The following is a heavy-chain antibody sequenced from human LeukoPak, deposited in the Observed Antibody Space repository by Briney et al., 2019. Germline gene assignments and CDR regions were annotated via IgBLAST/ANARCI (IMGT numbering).Heavy chain of an antibody. V-gene: IGHV4-34*01. Sequence: SETLSLTCAVYGGSFSGYYWSWIRQPPGKGLEWIGEINHSGSTNYNPSLKSRVTISVDTSKNQFSLKLSSVTAAGTAVYYCARAGLLWFGEPTRWFDPWGQGTLVTVSS. CDR2: INHSGST. D-gene: IGHD3-10*01. CDR1: GGSFSGYY. CDR3: ARAGLLWFGEPTRWFDP. J-gene: IGHJ5*02.